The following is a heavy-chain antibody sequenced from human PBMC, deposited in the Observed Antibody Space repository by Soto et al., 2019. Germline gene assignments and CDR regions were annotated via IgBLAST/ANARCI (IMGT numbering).Heavy chain of an antibody. CDR2: ISSSSSTI. Sequence: GGSLRLSCAASGFTFSSYSINWVRQAPGKGLEWVSYISSSSSTIYYADSVKGRFTISRDNAKNSLYLQMNSLRDEDTAVYYCARDGYSSSWYLDYYGMDVWGQGTTVTVSS. V-gene: IGHV3-48*02. CDR1: GFTFSSYS. J-gene: IGHJ6*02. D-gene: IGHD6-13*01. CDR3: ARDGYSSSWYLDYYGMDV.